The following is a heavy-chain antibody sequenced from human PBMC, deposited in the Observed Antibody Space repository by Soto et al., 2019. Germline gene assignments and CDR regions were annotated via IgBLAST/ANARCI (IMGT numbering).Heavy chain of an antibody. CDR3: ARCFSGGGAAWFDL. CDR1: GYTFTSYA. J-gene: IGHJ5*02. D-gene: IGHD2-15*01. V-gene: IGHV1-3*01. CDR2: INAGNGNT. Sequence: ASVKVACKASGYTFTSYAMHWVRQAPGQRLEWMGWINAGNGNTKYSQKFQGRVTITRDTSASTAYMELSSLRSEDTAVYYCARCFSGGGAAWFDLWGQGTLVTVSS.